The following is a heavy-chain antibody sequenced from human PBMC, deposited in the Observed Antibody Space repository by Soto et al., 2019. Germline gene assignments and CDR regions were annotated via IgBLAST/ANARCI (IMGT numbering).Heavy chain of an antibody. CDR1: GVSISGSSYY. D-gene: IGHD6-6*01. CDR2: IYYSGNT. CDR3: AKSISHRYGVDY. Sequence: SETLSLTCTVSGVSISGSSYYWGWIRQPPGKGLEWIGNIYYSGNTYYNSSLKSRVTISVDTSENQFSLRLNSVTAADTAVYYCAKSISHRYGVDYWGQGTLVTVSS. J-gene: IGHJ4*02. V-gene: IGHV4-39*01.